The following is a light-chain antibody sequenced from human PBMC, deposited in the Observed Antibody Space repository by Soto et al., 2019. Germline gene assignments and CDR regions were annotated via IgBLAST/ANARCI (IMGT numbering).Light chain of an antibody. Sequence: DIQMTQSPSSLSASVGDRVTITCRASQGISHFLAWYQQKPGKVPKLLIYAASILQSGVPPRFSGSGSGTDFTLTISRLQPEDVATYYCQKDNTVPRTFGQGTKVEI. J-gene: IGKJ1*01. CDR2: AAS. CDR3: QKDNTVPRT. CDR1: QGISHF. V-gene: IGKV1-27*01.